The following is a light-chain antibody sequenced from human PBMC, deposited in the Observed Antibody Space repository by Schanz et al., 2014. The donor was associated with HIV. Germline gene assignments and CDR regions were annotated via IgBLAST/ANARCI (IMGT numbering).Light chain of an antibody. CDR3: TSYTTNRTVA. V-gene: IGLV1-40*01. J-gene: IGLJ3*02. CDR1: SSNIGAGYE. Sequence: QSVLTQPPSVSGAPGQRVTISCTGSSSNIGAGYEVHWYQQLPGTAPKLLIYGNSNRPSGVPDRFSGSKSGTSASLAISGLQADDEGDYYCTSYTTNRTVAFGGGTKLTVL. CDR2: GNS.